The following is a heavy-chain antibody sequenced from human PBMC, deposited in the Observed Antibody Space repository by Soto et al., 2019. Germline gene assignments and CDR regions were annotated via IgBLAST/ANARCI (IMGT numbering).Heavy chain of an antibody. D-gene: IGHD4-17*01. J-gene: IGHJ4*02. V-gene: IGHV4-30-4*01. CDR2: TSYSGTT. CDR1: GGSMSSGIYY. Sequence: QVQLQESGPGLVKPSQTLSLTCTVSGGSMSSGIYYWSWIRQPPGKGLECIGFTSYSGTTYYNTSLWSRVSMSVDTSKNQFSLHVNSVTAADTAVYYCATMGTPVTGLYYFDYWGQGTLVTVSS. CDR3: ATMGTPVTGLYYFDY.